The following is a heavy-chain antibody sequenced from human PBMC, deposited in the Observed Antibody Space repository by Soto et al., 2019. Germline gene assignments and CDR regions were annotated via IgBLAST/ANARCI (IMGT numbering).Heavy chain of an antibody. CDR3: ARDVGHYYDVSGYKIYFDY. CDR2: LSAYNGNT. CDR1: GYTFTNYG. Sequence: QVQLVQSGAEVKKPGASVKLSCKVSGYTFTNYGISWVRQTPGQGLEWMGWLSAYNGNTNYAQKLQGRVTMTTDTSTSTADMELSSLRSDDTAVYYCARDVGHYYDVSGYKIYFDYWGEGTLVPISS. V-gene: IGHV1-18*01. J-gene: IGHJ4*02. D-gene: IGHD3-22*01.